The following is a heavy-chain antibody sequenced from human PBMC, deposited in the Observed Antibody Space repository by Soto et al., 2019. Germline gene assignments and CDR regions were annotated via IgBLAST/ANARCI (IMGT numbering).Heavy chain of an antibody. J-gene: IGHJ5*02. V-gene: IGHV1-18*01. CDR1: GDTFANFG. CDR2: IATYNNNK. D-gene: IGHD3-10*01. CDR3: ASVVRGVVNWFDP. Sequence: HLVQSGPEVKRPGASITVSCKTSGDTFANFGLSWVRQAPGQGLEWLGWIATYNNNKNYAQKFQGRLTLTTDTSTSTAYMELESLGYDDTAVYYCASVVRGVVNWFDPWVQGTLVTVSS.